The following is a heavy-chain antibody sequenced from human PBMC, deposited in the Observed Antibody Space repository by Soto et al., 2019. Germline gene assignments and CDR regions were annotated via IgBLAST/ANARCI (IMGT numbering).Heavy chain of an antibody. Sequence: SETLSLTCAISGDSVSSNSAAWNWFRQSTSRGLEWLGRTYYRSKWYVDYAVSLKSRISINPDTSKNQFSLQLNSVTPGDTAIYYCTRALSGSGPDSWGQGTLVTVSS. D-gene: IGHD6-19*01. V-gene: IGHV6-1*01. CDR1: GDSVSSNSAA. CDR2: TYYRSKWYV. CDR3: TRALSGSGPDS. J-gene: IGHJ4*02.